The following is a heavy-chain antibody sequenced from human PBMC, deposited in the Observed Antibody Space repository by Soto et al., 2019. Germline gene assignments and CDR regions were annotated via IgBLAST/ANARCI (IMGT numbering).Heavy chain of an antibody. D-gene: IGHD4-4*01. Sequence: GGSLRLSCAASGGHFSSYWMHWVRQATGKGLVWVSRINSDGSSTSYADSVKGRFTISRDNAKNTLYLQMNSLRAEDTAVYYCARVYSRSLDYSNWGNDFDYWGQGTLVTVSS. CDR3: ARVYSRSLDYSNWGNDFDY. CDR2: INSDGSST. J-gene: IGHJ4*02. V-gene: IGHV3-74*01. CDR1: GGHFSSYW.